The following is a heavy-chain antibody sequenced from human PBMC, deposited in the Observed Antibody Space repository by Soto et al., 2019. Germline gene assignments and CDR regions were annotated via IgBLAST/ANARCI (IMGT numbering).Heavy chain of an antibody. CDR2: ITWNSGTI. CDR1: GFTFDDYA. D-gene: IGHD3-3*01. V-gene: IGHV3-9*01. Sequence: DVQLVESGGGLVQPGRSLRLSCAASGFTFDDYAMHWVRQAPGRGREWVSRITWNSGTIDYADSVKGRFTISRDNAKNSLYLQMNSLRAEDTALYYCTKSWRLYYMDVWGKGTTVTVSS. CDR3: TKSWRLYYMDV. J-gene: IGHJ6*03.